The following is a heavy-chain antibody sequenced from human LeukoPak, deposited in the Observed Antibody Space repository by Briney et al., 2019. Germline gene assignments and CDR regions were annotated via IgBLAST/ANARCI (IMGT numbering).Heavy chain of an antibody. J-gene: IGHJ5*02. D-gene: IGHD2-21*02. Sequence: TLSLTCTVSGGSISGGGYYWSWIRQHPGKGLEWIGYIYYSGSTYYNPSLKSRVTISVDTSKNQFSLKLSSVTAADTAVYYCARAGGAYCGGDCSSPWGQGTLVTVSS. CDR3: ARAGGAYCGGDCSSP. CDR1: GGSISGGGYY. V-gene: IGHV4-31*03. CDR2: IYYSGST.